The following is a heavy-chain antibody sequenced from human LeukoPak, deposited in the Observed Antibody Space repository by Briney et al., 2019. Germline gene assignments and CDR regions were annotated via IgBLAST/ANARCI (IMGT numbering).Heavy chain of an antibody. J-gene: IGHJ4*02. CDR1: GFTFSSYW. D-gene: IGHD6-6*01. CDR2: INTDGSST. Sequence: GWSLTLSCAASGFTFSSYWMHWVRQAPGKGLVWVSRINTDGSSTSYADYVKGRFTISRDNAKNTLYLQMNSLRDEDTAVYYCARESLLIAAPFDYWGQGTLVTVSS. V-gene: IGHV3-74*01. CDR3: ARESLLIAAPFDY.